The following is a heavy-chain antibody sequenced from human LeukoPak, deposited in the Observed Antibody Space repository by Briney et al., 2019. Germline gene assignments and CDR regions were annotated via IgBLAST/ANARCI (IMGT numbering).Heavy chain of an antibody. CDR3: ARGLYSLGYYFDY. V-gene: IGHV4-59*01. CDR2: VYYSGDT. Sequence: SETLSPTCTVSGGSMTYYYWTWIWQAPGKGLEWIGFVYYSGDTNSNPSLKSRVTISVDTSKNQFSLKLSSVTAADTAVYYCARGLYSLGYYFDYWGRGTPVTVSS. J-gene: IGHJ4*02. CDR1: GGSMTYYY. D-gene: IGHD5-18*01.